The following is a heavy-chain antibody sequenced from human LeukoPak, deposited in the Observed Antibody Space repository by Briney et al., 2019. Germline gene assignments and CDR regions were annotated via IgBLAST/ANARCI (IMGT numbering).Heavy chain of an antibody. CDR2: ISGSGDNT. Sequence: GGSLRLSCAASGFTFSSYAMTWVRQAPGKGLESVSAISGSGDNTYYADSVEGRFTISRDNSKNTLYLQMNSLRAEDTAVYYCASHPQWLVQDGFDYWGQGTLVTVSS. CDR1: GFTFSSYA. D-gene: IGHD6-19*01. J-gene: IGHJ4*02. CDR3: ASHPQWLVQDGFDY. V-gene: IGHV3-23*01.